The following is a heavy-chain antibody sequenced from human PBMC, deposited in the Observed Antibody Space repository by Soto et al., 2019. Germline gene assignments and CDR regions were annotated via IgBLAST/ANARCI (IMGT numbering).Heavy chain of an antibody. CDR3: ARDAPVRDGWYIYFDY. CDR1: GFTFSNYW. V-gene: IGHV3-7*01. CDR2: IKQDESEK. Sequence: GGSLRLSCAASGFTFSNYWMTWVRQAPGKGLEWVANIKQDESEKFYVDAVKGRFTISRDNAKNSLYLQMDSLRAEDSAVYYCARDAPVRDGWYIYFDYWGQGTLVTVSS. J-gene: IGHJ4*02. D-gene: IGHD6-19*01.